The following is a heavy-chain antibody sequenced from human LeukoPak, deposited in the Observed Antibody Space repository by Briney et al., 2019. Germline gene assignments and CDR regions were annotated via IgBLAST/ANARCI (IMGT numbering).Heavy chain of an antibody. D-gene: IGHD4-17*01. V-gene: IGHV5-51*01. CDR1: GYSFTSYW. CDR3: ARHLPPPDYGDYASWFDP. CDR2: IYPGDSDT. Sequence: GESLKISCKGSGYSFTSYWIGWVRQMPGKGLEWMGIIYPGDSDTRYSPSFQGQVTISADKSISTAYLQWSSLKASDTAMYYCARHLPPPDYGDYASWFDPWGQGTLVTVSS. J-gene: IGHJ5*02.